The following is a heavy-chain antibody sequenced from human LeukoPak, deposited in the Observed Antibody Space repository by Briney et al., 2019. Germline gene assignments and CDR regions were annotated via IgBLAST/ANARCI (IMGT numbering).Heavy chain of an antibody. V-gene: IGHV3-30*18. D-gene: IGHD3-10*01. CDR2: MSHDENNQ. CDR1: GFIFNNFA. Sequence: GGSLRLSCVASGFIFNNFAMHWVRQAPGKGLEWVAVMSHDENNQYYADSVKGRFTISRDKSKNTVYLQMSSLRVDDTAVYYCAKDSGAVYGSESYFDYWGQGTLVTVSS. CDR3: AKDSGAVYGSESYFDY. J-gene: IGHJ4*02.